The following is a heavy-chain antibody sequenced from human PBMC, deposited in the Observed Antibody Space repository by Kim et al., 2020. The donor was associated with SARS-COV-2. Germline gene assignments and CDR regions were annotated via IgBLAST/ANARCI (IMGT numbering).Heavy chain of an antibody. D-gene: IGHD6-19*01. CDR3: ARDPGGAGRHYYFDY. J-gene: IGHJ4*02. Sequence: SRKFQGRVTITRDTSANTAYMELSSLTAEDTAIYYCARDPGGAGRHYYFDYWGQGALVTVSS. V-gene: IGHV1-3*01.